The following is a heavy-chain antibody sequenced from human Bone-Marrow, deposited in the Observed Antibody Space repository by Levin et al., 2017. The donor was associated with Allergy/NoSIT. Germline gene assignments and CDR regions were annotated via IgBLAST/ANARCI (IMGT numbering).Heavy chain of an antibody. CDR3: ARDGPGTATGTP. J-gene: IGHJ4*02. CDR1: GFTVSRNY. D-gene: IGHD1-7*01. V-gene: IGHV3-66*01. Sequence: PGGSLRLSCAASGFTVSRNYMXXVXXXXXKGLEWVSLIYSGGDTQYADSVKGRFTISRDNSKNTLYLQMNSLRVDDTAVYYCARDGPGTATGTPWGQGTLVTVSS. CDR2: IYSGGDT.